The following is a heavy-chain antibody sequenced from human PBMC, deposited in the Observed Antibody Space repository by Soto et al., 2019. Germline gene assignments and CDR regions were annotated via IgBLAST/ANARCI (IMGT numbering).Heavy chain of an antibody. CDR1: GYTFTSYD. J-gene: IGHJ5*02. CDR3: ARGAAVVHWFDP. D-gene: IGHD6-19*01. CDR2: MHPNSGNT. V-gene: IGHV1-8*01. Sequence: ASVKVSCKTSGYTFTSYDINWVRQATGQGLEWMGWMHPNSGNTGYPKKFQGRVKMTRNTSISTAYMELRSLKSEDQAVYYCARGAAVVHWFDPWGQGTLVTVSS.